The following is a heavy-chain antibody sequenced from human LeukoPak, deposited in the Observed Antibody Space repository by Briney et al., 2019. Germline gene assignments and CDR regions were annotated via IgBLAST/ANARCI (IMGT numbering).Heavy chain of an antibody. CDR1: GASISSGSYY. Sequence: SETLSLTCTVSGASISSGSYYWTWIRQPAGKGLEWIGCIYTSGDTNYNPSLKSRVTMSLDTSKNQFSLKLSSVTAADTAVYYCARFRSISAAFDYWGQGTLVTVSS. V-gene: IGHV4-61*02. J-gene: IGHJ4*02. CDR3: ARFRSISAAFDY. D-gene: IGHD6-13*01. CDR2: IYTSGDT.